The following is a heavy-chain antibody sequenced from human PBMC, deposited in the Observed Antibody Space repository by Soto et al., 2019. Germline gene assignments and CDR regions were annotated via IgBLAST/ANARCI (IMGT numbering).Heavy chain of an antibody. J-gene: IGHJ4*02. CDR3: ARGVVPAANEEYYFDY. CDR2: IIPIFGTA. V-gene: IGHV1-69*01. Sequence: QVQLVQSGAEVKKPGSSVKVSCKASGDTFSSYAISWVRQAPGQGLEWMGGIIPIFGTAHYAQKFQGRVTITADASTSTDSMDLSSLRSADTAVYYCARGVVPAANEEYYFDYWGQGTLVTVSS. D-gene: IGHD2-2*01. CDR1: GDTFSSYA.